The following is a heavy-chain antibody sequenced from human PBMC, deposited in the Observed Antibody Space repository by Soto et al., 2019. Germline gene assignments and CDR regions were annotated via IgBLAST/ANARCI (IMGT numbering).Heavy chain of an antibody. CDR2: IVVGSGNT. D-gene: IGHD6-19*01. Sequence: TSVKVPCRASGFTFTSSAVQWVRQARGQRLEWIGWIVVGSGNTNYAQKFQERVTITRDMSTSTAYMELSSLRSEDTAVYYCAADYGGSSGSRFDYWGQGTLVTVSS. J-gene: IGHJ4*02. CDR3: AADYGGSSGSRFDY. CDR1: GFTFTSSA. V-gene: IGHV1-58*01.